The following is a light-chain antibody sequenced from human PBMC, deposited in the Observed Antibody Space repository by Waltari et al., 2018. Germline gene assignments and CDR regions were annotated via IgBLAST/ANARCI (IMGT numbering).Light chain of an antibody. CDR1: GGSIDSNY. CDR2: EDN. Sequence: NFMLTPPHSVSESPGKTVTITCTRSGGSIDSNYVQWFQQRPGSSPTTVIYEDNQRPPAVPDRFSGAIDSSSNSASLTISGLKTEDEADYYCQSSLSSNEMVFGGGTKLTVL. CDR3: QSSLSSNEMV. V-gene: IGLV6-57*01. J-gene: IGLJ3*02.